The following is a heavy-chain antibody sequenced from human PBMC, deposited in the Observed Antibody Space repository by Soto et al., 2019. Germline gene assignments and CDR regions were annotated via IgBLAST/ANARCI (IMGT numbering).Heavy chain of an antibody. J-gene: IGHJ3*02. CDR3: ARPHRWDSPWTI. D-gene: IGHD1-1*01. CDR2: IYYSGST. Sequence: QLQLQESGPGLVKPSETLSLTCTVSGGSISSSSYYWGWIRQPPGKGLEWIGSIYYSGSTYYNPSLTSRATISVDTSKNQFSLTLSSVTAADTAVYYCARPHRWDSPWTIWGQGTMVTVSS. V-gene: IGHV4-39*01. CDR1: GGSISSSSYY.